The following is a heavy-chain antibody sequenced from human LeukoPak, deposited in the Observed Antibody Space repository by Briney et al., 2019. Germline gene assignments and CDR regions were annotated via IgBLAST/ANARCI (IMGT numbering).Heavy chain of an antibody. CDR2: ISYDGSNK. J-gene: IGHJ4*02. V-gene: IGHV3-30*03. Sequence: GGSLRLSCAASGFTFSNYAMTWVRQAPGKGLEWVAVISYDGSNKYYADSVKGRFTISRDNSKNTLYLQMNSLRAEDTAVYYCVRDRGTYRPIDYWGQGTLVTVSS. CDR1: GFTFSNYA. CDR3: VRDRGTYRPIDY. D-gene: IGHD1-26*01.